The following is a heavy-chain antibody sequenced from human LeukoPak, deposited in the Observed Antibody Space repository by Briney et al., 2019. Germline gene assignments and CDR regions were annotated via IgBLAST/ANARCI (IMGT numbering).Heavy chain of an antibody. D-gene: IGHD5-24*01. J-gene: IGHJ3*02. Sequence: GGSLRLSCAASGFTFDESAMHWVRQAPGKGPEWVSGIGWDSNSIIYADSVKGRFTISRDNAKNSLYLQMNSLRAEDTALYYCAKAMAAPGAFDIWGQGTVVTVSS. CDR2: IGWDSNSI. V-gene: IGHV3-9*01. CDR1: GFTFDESA. CDR3: AKAMAAPGAFDI.